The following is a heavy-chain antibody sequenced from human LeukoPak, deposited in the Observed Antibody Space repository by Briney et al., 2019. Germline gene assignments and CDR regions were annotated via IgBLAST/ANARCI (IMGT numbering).Heavy chain of an antibody. Sequence: GESLKISCXGSGYSFTSYWIGWVRQMPGKGLEWIGIIYPGDSDTRYSPSFQGRVTISADKSISTAYLQWSSLKASDTAMYYCARHGVRYYYDSSGELAFDYWGQGTLVTVSS. CDR3: ARHGVRYYYDSSGELAFDY. V-gene: IGHV5-51*01. D-gene: IGHD3-22*01. CDR2: IYPGDSDT. CDR1: GYSFTSYW. J-gene: IGHJ4*02.